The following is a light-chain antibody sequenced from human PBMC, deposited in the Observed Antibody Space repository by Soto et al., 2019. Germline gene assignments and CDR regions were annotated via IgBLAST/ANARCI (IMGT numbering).Light chain of an antibody. CDR2: EVS. Sequence: QSALTQPASVSGSPGQSITISCTGTSSDVGGYNYVSWYQQHPGKAPKLMIYEVSNRPSGVSNRFSGSKSGNTASLTISGLQAEDEADYYCSSYTSSLYVFGTGTKVTDL. CDR1: SSDVGGYNY. CDR3: SSYTSSLYV. J-gene: IGLJ1*01. V-gene: IGLV2-14*01.